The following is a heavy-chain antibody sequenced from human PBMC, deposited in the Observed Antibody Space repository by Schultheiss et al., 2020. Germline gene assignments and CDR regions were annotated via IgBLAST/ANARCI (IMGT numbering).Heavy chain of an antibody. D-gene: IGHD3-3*01. CDR2: ISYDGSNK. J-gene: IGHJ5*02. CDR1: GFTFSSYA. Sequence: GGSLRLSCAASGFTFSSYAMSWVRQAPGKGLEWVAVISYDGSNKYYADSVKGRFTISRDNAKNSLYLQMNSLRDEDTAVYYCARSDYDFWSGPNWFDPWGQGTLVTGSS. V-gene: IGHV3-30*04. CDR3: ARSDYDFWSGPNWFDP.